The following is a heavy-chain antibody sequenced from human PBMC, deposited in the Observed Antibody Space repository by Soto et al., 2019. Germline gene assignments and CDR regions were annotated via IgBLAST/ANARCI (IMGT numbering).Heavy chain of an antibody. CDR3: GSTMVRGVDYFDY. V-gene: IGHV4-39*01. J-gene: IGHJ4*02. CDR1: GGSISSSSYY. CDR2: IYYSGST. D-gene: IGHD3-10*01. Sequence: SETLSLTCTVSGGSISSSSYYWGWIRQPPGKGLEWIGSIYYSGSTYYNPSLKSRVTISVDTSKNQFSLKLSSVTAADTAVYYCGSTMVRGVDYFDYWGQGTLVTVSS.